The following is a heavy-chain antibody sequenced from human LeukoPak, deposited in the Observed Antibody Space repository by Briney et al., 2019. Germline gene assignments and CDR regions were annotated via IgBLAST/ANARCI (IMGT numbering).Heavy chain of an antibody. CDR1: GFTFSSYA. J-gene: IGHJ4*02. D-gene: IGHD5-18*01. Sequence: GGSLRLSCAASGFTFSSYAMSWVRQAPGKGLEWVSAISGSGGSTYYADSVKGRFTISRDNSKNTLYLQMNSLRAEDTAVYYCAKAPLFGGYSYGEFDYWGQGTLVTVSS. CDR2: ISGSGGST. V-gene: IGHV3-23*01. CDR3: AKAPLFGGYSYGEFDY.